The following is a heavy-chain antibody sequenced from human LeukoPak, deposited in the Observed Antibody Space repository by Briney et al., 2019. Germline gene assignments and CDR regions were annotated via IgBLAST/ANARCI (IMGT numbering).Heavy chain of an antibody. J-gene: IGHJ4*02. CDR3: AKGGGGGLDY. CDR1: GFTFDDYA. D-gene: IGHD3-16*01. CDR2: ISWNSGSI. V-gene: IGHV3-9*03. Sequence: GGSLRLSCAASGFTFDDYAMHWVRQAPGKGLEWVSGISWNSGSIGYADSVKGRFTISRDNAKNSLYLQMNSLRAEDMALYYSAKGGGGGLDYWGQGTLVTVSS.